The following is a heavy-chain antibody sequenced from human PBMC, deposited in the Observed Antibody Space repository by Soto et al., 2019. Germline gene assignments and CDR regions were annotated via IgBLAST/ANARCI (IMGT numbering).Heavy chain of an antibody. D-gene: IGHD3-3*01. CDR2: VYSSGGT. Sequence: SETLSLTCTGSGGSMTSYYWTWIRQPAGKGLEWIGRVYSSGGTHYNPSLKSRVTISLDTSKNQFSLRLLSVTDADTAVYFCARGQRFSDWFDPWGQGTLVTVSS. CDR3: ARGQRFSDWFDP. J-gene: IGHJ5*02. CDR1: GGSMTSYY. V-gene: IGHV4-4*07.